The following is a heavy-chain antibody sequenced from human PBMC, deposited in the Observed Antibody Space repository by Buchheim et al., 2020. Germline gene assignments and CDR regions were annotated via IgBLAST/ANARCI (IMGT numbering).Heavy chain of an antibody. D-gene: IGHD3-3*01. Sequence: QVQLQQWGAGLLKPSETLSLTCAVYGGSFSGYYWSWIRQPPGKGLEWIGEINHSGSTNYNPSLKSRVTISVDTSKNQLSLNLSSVTAADTAVYYCARRITIFGVVIIPRAFDIWGQGT. CDR2: INHSGST. J-gene: IGHJ3*02. CDR3: ARRITIFGVVIIPRAFDI. V-gene: IGHV4-34*01. CDR1: GGSFSGYY.